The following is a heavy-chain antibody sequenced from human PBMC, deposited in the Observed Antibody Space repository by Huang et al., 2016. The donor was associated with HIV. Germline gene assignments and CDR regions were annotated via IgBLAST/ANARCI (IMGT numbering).Heavy chain of an antibody. Sequence: QVQLVQSGSELKEPGASVKVSCKSSGYTFSNYALNWVRQAPGQGLEWMGWINTYSGDLTYAQGFTGRFVFSLDTSVSTAYLEIRGLRPDDTAIYYCARAPQSSGWYVYLKHWGQGALVTVSS. J-gene: IGHJ1*01. V-gene: IGHV7-4-1*02. D-gene: IGHD6-19*01. CDR1: GYTFSNYA. CDR2: INTYSGDL. CDR3: ARAPQSSGWYVYLKH.